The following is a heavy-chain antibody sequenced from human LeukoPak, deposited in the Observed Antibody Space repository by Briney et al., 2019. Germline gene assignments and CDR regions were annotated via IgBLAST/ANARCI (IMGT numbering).Heavy chain of an antibody. CDR3: ARNSPGLGY. D-gene: IGHD1-14*01. CDR1: GFTFSSYR. J-gene: IGHJ4*02. Sequence: GGSLRLSCAASGFTFSSYRMNWVRQAPGKGLEWVSYISSSSSTIYYADSVKGRFTISRDNAKNSLYLQMNSLRVEDTAVYYCARNSPGLGYWGQGTLVTVSS. CDR2: ISSSSSTI. V-gene: IGHV3-48*01.